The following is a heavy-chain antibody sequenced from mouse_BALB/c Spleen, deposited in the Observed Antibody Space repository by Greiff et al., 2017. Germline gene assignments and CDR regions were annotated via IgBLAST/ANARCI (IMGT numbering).Heavy chain of an antibody. CDR2: INPSNGRT. Sequence: QVQLQQPGAELVKPGASVKLSCKASGYTFTSYWMHWVKQRPGQGLEWIGEINPSNGRTNYNEKFKSKATLTVDKSSSTAYMQLSSLTSEDSAVYYCARGAYYYGSSYFDYWGQGTTLTVSS. V-gene: IGHV1S81*02. CDR1: GYTFTSYW. D-gene: IGHD1-1*01. CDR3: ARGAYYYGSSYFDY. J-gene: IGHJ2*01.